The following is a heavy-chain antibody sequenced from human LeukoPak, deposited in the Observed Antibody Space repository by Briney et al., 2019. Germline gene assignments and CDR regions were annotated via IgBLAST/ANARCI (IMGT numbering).Heavy chain of an antibody. CDR1: GGSFSGYY. V-gene: IGHV4-59*01. CDR3: ARRLHGIAAAGTSDY. CDR2: IYYSGST. D-gene: IGHD6-13*01. Sequence: SETLSLTCAVYGGSFSGYYWSWIRQPPGKGLEWIGYIYYSGSTNYNPSLKSRVTISVDTSKNQFSLKLSSVTAADTAVYYCARRLHGIAAAGTSDYWGQGTLVTVSS. J-gene: IGHJ4*02.